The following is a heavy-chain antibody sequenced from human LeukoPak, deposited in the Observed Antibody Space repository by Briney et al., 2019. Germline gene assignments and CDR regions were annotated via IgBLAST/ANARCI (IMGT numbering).Heavy chain of an antibody. CDR2: INSDGSST. J-gene: IGHJ5*02. CDR1: GFTFSSYW. V-gene: IGHV3-74*01. D-gene: IGHD6-13*01. CDR3: ARGYSSSWYNWFDP. Sequence: GSLRLSCAASGFTFSSYWMHWVRQAPGKGLVWVSRINSDGSSTSYADSVKGRFTISRDNAKSTLYLQMNSLRVEDTAVYYCARGYSSSWYNWFDPWGQGTLATVSS.